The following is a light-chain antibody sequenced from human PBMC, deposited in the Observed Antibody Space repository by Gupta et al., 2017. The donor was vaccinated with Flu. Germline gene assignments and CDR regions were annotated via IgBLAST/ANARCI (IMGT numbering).Light chain of an antibody. CDR1: QIITTY. CDR3: QQSYTIPMYT. V-gene: IGKV1-39*01. J-gene: IGKJ2*01. CDR2: GAS. Sequence: DIQLTQSPSSLSASIGDRVTITCRASQIITTYLNWYQQKPGKAPKLLIYGASSLQSGVPSRFSGSGSGTEFTLTISSLQPEDFATYYCQQSYTIPMYTFGQGTKVEIK.